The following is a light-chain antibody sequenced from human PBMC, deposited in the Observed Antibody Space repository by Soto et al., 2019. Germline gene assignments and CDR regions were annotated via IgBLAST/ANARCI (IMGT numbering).Light chain of an antibody. CDR3: QQFSTYPLT. CDR1: QPVINSY. CDR2: DAS. V-gene: IGKV3-20*01. Sequence: EIVYIEAACTVSLPLGKRATVCCRVSQPVINSYLAWYQQKPGHARGLLIYDASSRATGIPGRFSGGGSGTDFTLTISRLEPEDFAVYYCQQFSTYPLTFGGGTKVDIK. J-gene: IGKJ4*01.